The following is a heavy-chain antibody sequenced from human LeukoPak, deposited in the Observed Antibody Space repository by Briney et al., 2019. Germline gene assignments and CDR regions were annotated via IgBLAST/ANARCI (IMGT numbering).Heavy chain of an antibody. CDR1: GGSFSGYY. V-gene: IGHV4-34*01. CDR2: INHSGST. CDR3: ARSWYYYDSSGYYYYYYMDV. Sequence: SETLSLTCAVYGGSFSGYYWSWIRQPPGKGLEWIGEINHSGSTNYNPSLKSRVTISVDTSKNQFSLKLSSVTAADTAVYYCARSWYYYDSSGYYYYYYMDVWGKGTTVTISS. J-gene: IGHJ6*03. D-gene: IGHD3-22*01.